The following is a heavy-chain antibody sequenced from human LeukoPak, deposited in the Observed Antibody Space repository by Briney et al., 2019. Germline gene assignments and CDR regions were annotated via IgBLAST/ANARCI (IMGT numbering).Heavy chain of an antibody. D-gene: IGHD5-18*01. J-gene: IGHJ4*02. CDR3: ARDLFVDTFYFDY. CDR1: GFTFSSYG. Sequence: GGSLRLSCAASGFTFSSYGMHWVRQAPGKGLEWVAVIWYDGSNKYYADSVKGRFTISRDNSKNTLYLQMNSLRAEDTAVYYCARDLFVDTFYFDYWGQGTLVTVSS. CDR2: IWYDGSNK. V-gene: IGHV3-33*08.